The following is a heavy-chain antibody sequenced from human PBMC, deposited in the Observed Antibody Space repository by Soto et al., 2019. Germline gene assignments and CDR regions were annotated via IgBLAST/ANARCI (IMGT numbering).Heavy chain of an antibody. Sequence: TLSLTCTFSVGSISSGGYYWSCIRQHPGKGLEWIGYIYYSGSTYYNPSLKSRVTMSVDTSKNQFSLKLSSVTAADTAVYYCARYFSGYCISTSCFEWFDPWGQGTLVTVSS. CDR1: VGSISSGGYY. D-gene: IGHD2-2*01. CDR3: ARYFSGYCISTSCFEWFDP. CDR2: IYYSGST. J-gene: IGHJ5*02. V-gene: IGHV4-31*03.